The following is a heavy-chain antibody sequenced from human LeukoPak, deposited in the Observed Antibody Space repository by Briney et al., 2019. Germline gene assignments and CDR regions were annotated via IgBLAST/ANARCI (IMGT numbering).Heavy chain of an antibody. CDR2: ISKDESNK. CDR1: GFSFSTYG. V-gene: IGHV3-30*18. CDR3: AKDNPVLEY. Sequence: GGSLRLSCATSGFSFSTYGMHWVRQTPGKGLEWVSHISKDESNKYYADSVKGRFTISRDTSKNTLFLQMNSLRAEDTAIYYCAKDNPVLEYWGQGTLVTVSS. J-gene: IGHJ4*02.